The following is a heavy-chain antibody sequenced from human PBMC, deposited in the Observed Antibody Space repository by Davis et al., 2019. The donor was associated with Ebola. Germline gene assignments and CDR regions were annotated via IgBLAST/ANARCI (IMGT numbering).Heavy chain of an antibody. V-gene: IGHV4-59*08. CDR1: GGSISSYY. Sequence: MPGGSLRLSCTVSGGSISSYYWSWIRQPPGKGLEWIGYIYYSGSTNYNPSLKSRVTISVDTSKNQFSLKLSSVTAADTAVYYCARLRAAAGGVYWGQGTLVTVSS. J-gene: IGHJ4*02. CDR3: ARLRAAAGGVY. D-gene: IGHD6-13*01. CDR2: IYYSGST.